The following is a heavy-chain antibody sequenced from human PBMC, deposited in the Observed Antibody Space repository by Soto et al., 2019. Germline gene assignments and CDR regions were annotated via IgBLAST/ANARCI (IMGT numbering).Heavy chain of an antibody. D-gene: IGHD5-12*01. CDR1: GFTFSSYG. CDR2: LWYDGSNK. CDR3: ARSGDQSGYEWVDY. Sequence: GGSLRLSCAASGFTFSSYGMHWVRQAPGKGLEWVAVLWYDGSNKYYADSVKGRFTISRDNSKNTLYLQMNSLRAEDTAVYYCARSGDQSGYEWVDYWGQGTLVTVSS. V-gene: IGHV3-33*01. J-gene: IGHJ4*02.